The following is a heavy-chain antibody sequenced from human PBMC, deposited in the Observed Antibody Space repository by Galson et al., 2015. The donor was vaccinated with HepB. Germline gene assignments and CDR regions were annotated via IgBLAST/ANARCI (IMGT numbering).Heavy chain of an antibody. CDR2: INTNTGNP. D-gene: IGHD6-19*01. J-gene: IGHJ4*02. Sequence: SVKVSCKASGYIFTSYAMNWVRQAPGQGLEWMGWINTNTGNPTYAQGFTGRFVFSLATSVSTAYLQISSLKAEDTAVYYCARDAAIIAVAGTGPDFDYWGQGTLVTVSS. V-gene: IGHV7-4-1*02. CDR1: GYIFTSYA. CDR3: ARDAAIIAVAGTGPDFDY.